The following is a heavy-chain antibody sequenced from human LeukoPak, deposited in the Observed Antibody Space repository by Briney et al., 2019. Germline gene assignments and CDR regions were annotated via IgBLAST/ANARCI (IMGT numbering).Heavy chain of an antibody. V-gene: IGHV4-61*02. D-gene: IGHD3-22*01. Sequence: SETLSLTCTVSGGSISSSSYYWGWIRQPAGKGLEWIGRIYTSGSTNYNPSLKSRVTMSVDTSKNQFSLKLSSVTAADTAVYYCARVGLYYDSSGYYYWGQGTLVTVSS. CDR1: GGSISSSSYY. J-gene: IGHJ4*02. CDR2: IYTSGST. CDR3: ARVGLYYDSSGYYY.